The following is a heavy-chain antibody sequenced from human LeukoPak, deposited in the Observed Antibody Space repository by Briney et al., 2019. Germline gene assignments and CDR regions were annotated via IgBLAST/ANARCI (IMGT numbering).Heavy chain of an antibody. Sequence: GGSLILSCAASGFTFSTYTMNWVRQAPGKGLEWVSSITISSRYIYYADSVKGRFTISRDNAKNSLFLHMNSLRAEDTAVYYCAREDASGSYYRSLDYWGQGTLVTVSP. D-gene: IGHD3-10*01. CDR2: ITISSRYI. CDR1: GFTFSTYT. V-gene: IGHV3-21*01. CDR3: AREDASGSYYRSLDY. J-gene: IGHJ4*02.